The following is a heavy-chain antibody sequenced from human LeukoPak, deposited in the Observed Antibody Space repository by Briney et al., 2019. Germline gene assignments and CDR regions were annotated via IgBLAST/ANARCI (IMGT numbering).Heavy chain of an antibody. V-gene: IGHV4-38-2*01. CDR1: GYSISSGYY. Sequence: PSETLSLTCAVSGYSISSGYYWGWIRQPPGKGLEWFGSIYHSGSTYYNPSLKSRVTISVDTSKNQFSLKLSSVTAADTAVYYCARPPLIVVVIADLDAFDIWGQGTMVTVSS. CDR3: ARPPLIVVVIADLDAFDI. D-gene: IGHD2-21*01. CDR2: IYHSGST. J-gene: IGHJ3*02.